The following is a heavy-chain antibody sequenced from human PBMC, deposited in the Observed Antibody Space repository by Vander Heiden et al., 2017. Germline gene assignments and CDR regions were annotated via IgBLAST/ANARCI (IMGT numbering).Heavy chain of an antibody. V-gene: IGHV3-23*01. CDR2: SSGSGGST. CDR3: AKNYDFWSGYSLGYFDY. CDR1: GFTFSSYP. Sequence: EVQRLESGGGLVQPGGSLRLSCAASGFTFSSYPIGWVRQAPGKGLCWVSASSGSGGSTYYADSVKGRFTISRDNSKNTLYLQMNSLRAEDTTVYYCAKNYDFWSGYSLGYFDYWGQGTLVTVSS. D-gene: IGHD3-3*01. J-gene: IGHJ4*02.